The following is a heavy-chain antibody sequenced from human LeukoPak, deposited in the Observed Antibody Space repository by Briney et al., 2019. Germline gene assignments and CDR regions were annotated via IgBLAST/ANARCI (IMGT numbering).Heavy chain of an antibody. D-gene: IGHD2-2*02. CDR2: ISAYNGNT. V-gene: IGHV1-18*04. CDR3: ARTDIVVVPAAINYFDY. Sequence: GASVKVSCKASGYTFTSYYMHWVRQAPGQGLEWMGWISAYNGNTNYAQKLQGRVTMTTDTSTSTAYMELRSLRSDDTAVYYCARTDIVVVPAAINYFDYWGQGTLVTVSS. J-gene: IGHJ4*02. CDR1: GYTFTSYY.